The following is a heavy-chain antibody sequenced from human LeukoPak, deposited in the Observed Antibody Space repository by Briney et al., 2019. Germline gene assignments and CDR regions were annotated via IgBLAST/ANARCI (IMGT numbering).Heavy chain of an antibody. CDR1: GGSISNGDYY. J-gene: IGHJ3*01. CDR2: IYYSGST. D-gene: IGHD3-10*01. CDR3: ARDIGRITMVRGVIITPV. V-gene: IGHV4-30-4*01. Sequence: SETLSLTCTVSGGSISNGDYYWSWIRQPPGKGVEWIGYIYYSGSTYYNPSLKSRVTISVDTSKNQFSLKLSSVTAADTAVYYCARDIGRITMVRGVIITPVWGQGTMVTVSS.